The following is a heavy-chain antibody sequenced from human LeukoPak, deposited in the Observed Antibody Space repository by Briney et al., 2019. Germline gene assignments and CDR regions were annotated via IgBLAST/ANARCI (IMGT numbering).Heavy chain of an antibody. CDR1: GGSISSYY. CDR2: IYYSGST. CDR3: ARDSNGPFDY. V-gene: IGHV4-59*01. Sequence: PSETLSLTCTVSGGSISSYYWSWIRQPPGKGLEWIGYIYYSGSTNYNPSLKSRVTISVDTSKNQFSLKLSSVTAAGTAVYYCARDSNGPFDYWGQGTLVTVSS. D-gene: IGHD3-22*01. J-gene: IGHJ4*02.